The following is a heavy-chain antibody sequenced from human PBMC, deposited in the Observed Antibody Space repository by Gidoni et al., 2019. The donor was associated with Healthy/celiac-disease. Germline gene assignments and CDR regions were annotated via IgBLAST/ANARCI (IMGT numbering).Heavy chain of an antibody. V-gene: IGHV3-23*01. CDR3: AKGSGPLAFDI. J-gene: IGHJ3*02. CDR1: GCTFSSYA. D-gene: IGHD2-8*02. Sequence: EVQLLESGGGLVQPGGSLRLYCAAYGCTFSSYAMSWVRQAPGKGLEWVSAISCSGGSTYYADSVKCRFTISRDNSKNPLYLQMNSLRAEDTAVYYCAKGSGPLAFDIWGQGTMVTVSS. CDR2: ISCSGGST.